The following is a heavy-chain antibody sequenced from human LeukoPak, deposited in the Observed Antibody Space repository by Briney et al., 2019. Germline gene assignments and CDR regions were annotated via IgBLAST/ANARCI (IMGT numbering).Heavy chain of an antibody. CDR1: GFTFSNYA. CDR3: ARELVSSGTGYFDL. V-gene: IGHV3-23*01. D-gene: IGHD3-10*01. Sequence: GGSLRLSCAASGFTFSNYAMSWVRQAPGKGLQWVSGITGSSTWTYYAASVKGRFTVSRDNSQHTLHLQMNSLRADDTAVYYCARELVSSGTGYFDLWGRGTLVTVSS. CDR2: ITGSSTWT. J-gene: IGHJ2*01.